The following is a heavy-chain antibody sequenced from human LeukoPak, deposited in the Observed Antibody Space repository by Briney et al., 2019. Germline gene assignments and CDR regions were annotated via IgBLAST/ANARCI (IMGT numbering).Heavy chain of an antibody. CDR1: GFTFSSYG. V-gene: IGHV3-30*18. CDR2: ISYDGSNK. CDR3: AKEGSSSFYYYYYMDV. D-gene: IGHD6-6*01. Sequence: KTGGSLRLSCAASGFTFSSYGMHWVRQAPGKGLEWVAVISYDGSNKYYADSVKGRFTISRDNSKNTLYLQMNSLRAEDTAVYYCAKEGSSSFYYYYYMDVWGKGTTVTVSS. J-gene: IGHJ6*03.